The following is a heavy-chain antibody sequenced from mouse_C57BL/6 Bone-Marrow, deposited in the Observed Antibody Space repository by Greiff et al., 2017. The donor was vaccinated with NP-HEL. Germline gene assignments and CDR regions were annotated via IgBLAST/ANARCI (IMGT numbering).Heavy chain of an antibody. V-gene: IGHV5-17*01. D-gene: IGHD2-3*01. Sequence: EVKLVESGGGLVKPGGSLKLSCAASGFTFSDYGMHWVRQAPEKGLEWVAYISSGSSTIYYADTVKGRFTISRDNAKNTLFLQMTSLRSEDTAMYYCARDLVYDGYYDAMDYWGQGTSVTVSS. CDR2: ISSGSSTI. CDR3: ARDLVYDGYYDAMDY. J-gene: IGHJ4*01. CDR1: GFTFSDYG.